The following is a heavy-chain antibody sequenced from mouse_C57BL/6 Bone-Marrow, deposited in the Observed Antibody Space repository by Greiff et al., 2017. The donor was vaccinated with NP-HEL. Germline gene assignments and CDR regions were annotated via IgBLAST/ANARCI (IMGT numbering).Heavy chain of an antibody. D-gene: IGHD1-1*01. V-gene: IGHV1-64*01. CDR2: IHPNSGST. J-gene: IGHJ2*01. Sequence: QVQLQQPGAELVKPGASVKLSCKASGYTFTSYWMHWVKQRPGQGLEWIGMIHPNSGSTNYNEKFKSKATLTVDKSSSTAYMQLSSLTSEDSAVYYCARLSYYGSSLIYWGQGTTLTVAS. CDR3: ARLSYYGSSLIY. CDR1: GYTFTSYW.